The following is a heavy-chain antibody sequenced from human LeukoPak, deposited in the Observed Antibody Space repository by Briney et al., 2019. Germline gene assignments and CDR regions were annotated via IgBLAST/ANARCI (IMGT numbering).Heavy chain of an antibody. CDR1: GFTLRRLG. J-gene: IGHJ5*02. D-gene: IGHD5-24*01. CDR2: IWYDASDR. V-gene: IGHV3-33*01. CDR3: VRGVGVSRFNYFDP. Sequence: GGSLRLLCAASGFTLRRLGMRGVRQAPGKGREWVAVIWYDASDRYYADSVKGRFTISRDNSKNTLFLLMNSLRDDDTAVYYCVRGVGVSRFNYFDPWGQGTLVVVSS.